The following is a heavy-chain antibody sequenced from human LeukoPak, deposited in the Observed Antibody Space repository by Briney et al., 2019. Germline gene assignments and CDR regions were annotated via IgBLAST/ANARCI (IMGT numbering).Heavy chain of an antibody. CDR3: ARGSGWYLY. CDR2: IYYSGST. D-gene: IGHD6-19*01. J-gene: IGHJ4*02. V-gene: IGHV4-59*01. CDR1: GGSIYHYY. Sequence: SETLSLTCIVSGGSIYHYYWRGIRQPPGKGLEWIGYIYYSGSTNYNPSLKSRVTISVDTSKNQFSLKLSSATAADTAVYYCARGSGWYLYWGQGTLVTVSS.